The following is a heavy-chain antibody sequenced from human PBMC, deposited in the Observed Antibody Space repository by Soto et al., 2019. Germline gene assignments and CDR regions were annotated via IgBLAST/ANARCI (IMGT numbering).Heavy chain of an antibody. CDR2: MYYSGST. J-gene: IGHJ6*02. Sequence: QVQLQESGPGLVKPSETLSLTCTVSGGSVSSDYWSWIRQPPGKGLEWIGYMYYSGSTNCNPSLTRRVTTTVDPSKNPVSLKVSSVTAADTAVYYCARGDSSSWYYYYGMDVWGHGTTVTVSS. D-gene: IGHD6-13*01. CDR3: ARGDSSSWYYYYGMDV. V-gene: IGHV4-59*02. CDR1: GGSVSSDY.